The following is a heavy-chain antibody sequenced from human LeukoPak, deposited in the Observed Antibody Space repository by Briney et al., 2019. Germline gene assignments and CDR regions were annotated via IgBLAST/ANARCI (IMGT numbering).Heavy chain of an antibody. CDR2: IYDSKST. CDR1: GVSISSFY. D-gene: IGHD5-18*01. Sequence: SETLSLTCSVSGVSISSFYWSWIRQPPGKGLEWVGHIYDSKSTSYNPALKSRVTMSVSTSKNQISLRLDSVTAADTAVYFCARDLGVDTSQMTDIWETSLGRFDPWGQGTLVTVSS. V-gene: IGHV4-59*01. CDR3: ARDLGVDTSQMTDIWETSLGRFDP. J-gene: IGHJ5*02.